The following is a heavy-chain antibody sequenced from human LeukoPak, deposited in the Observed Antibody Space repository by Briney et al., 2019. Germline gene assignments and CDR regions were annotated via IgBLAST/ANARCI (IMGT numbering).Heavy chain of an antibody. CDR3: ARDSHTPYCSGGSCYSPRYYYGMDV. CDR1: GGSFSGYY. CDR2: INHSGST. D-gene: IGHD2-15*01. Sequence: SETLSLTCAVYGGSFSGYYWSWIRQPPGKGLEWIGEINHSGSTNYNPSLKSRVTISVDTSKNQFSLKLSSVTAADTAMYYCARDSHTPYCSGGSCYSPRYYYGMDVWGQGTTVTVSS. V-gene: IGHV4-34*01. J-gene: IGHJ6*02.